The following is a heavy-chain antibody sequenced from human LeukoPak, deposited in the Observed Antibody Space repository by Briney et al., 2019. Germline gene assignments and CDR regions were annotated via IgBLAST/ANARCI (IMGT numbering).Heavy chain of an antibody. CDR2: IYYSGST. J-gene: IGHJ4*02. Sequence: KPSETLSLTCTVSGGSISSYYWSWIRQPPGKGLEWIGSIYYSGSTYYNPSLKSRVTISVDTSKNQFSLKLSSVTAADTAVYYCAASNYDFWSGSTGYWGQGTLVTVSS. V-gene: IGHV4-59*05. CDR3: AASNYDFWSGSTGY. CDR1: GGSISSYY. D-gene: IGHD3-3*01.